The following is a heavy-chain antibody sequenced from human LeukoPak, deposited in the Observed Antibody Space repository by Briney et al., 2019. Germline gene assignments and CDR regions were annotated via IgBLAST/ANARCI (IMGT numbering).Heavy chain of an antibody. J-gene: IGHJ4*02. CDR2: ISGGGGST. V-gene: IGHV3-23*01. CDR1: GFTFSSYA. D-gene: IGHD3-3*01. CDR3: AKPALYYDFWSGYLFDY. Sequence: GGSLRLSCAASGFTFSSYAMSWVRQAPGKGLEGVSAISGGGGSTYYADSVKGRFTISRENSKNTLYLQMNSLRAEHTAVYYCAKPALYYDFWSGYLFDYWGQGTLVTVSS.